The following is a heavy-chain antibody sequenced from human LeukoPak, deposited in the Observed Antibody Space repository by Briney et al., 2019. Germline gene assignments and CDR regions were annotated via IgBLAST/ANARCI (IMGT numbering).Heavy chain of an antibody. CDR1: GCSISSYY. D-gene: IGHD3-9*01. J-gene: IGHJ3*02. CDR2: IYYSGST. V-gene: IGHV4-59*12. Sequence: SETLSLTCTGSGCSISSYYWTWIRQPPGKGPEWIGYIYYSGSTNYNPSLKSRVTISVDTSKNQFSLKLSSVTAADTAVYYCARTLLYYDILTGYYRNAFDIWGQGTMVTVSS. CDR3: ARTLLYYDILTGYYRNAFDI.